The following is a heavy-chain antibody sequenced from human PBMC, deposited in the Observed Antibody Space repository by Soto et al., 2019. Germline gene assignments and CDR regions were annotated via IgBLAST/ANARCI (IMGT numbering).Heavy chain of an antibody. CDR1: GGSISSGDYY. J-gene: IGHJ6*02. CDR3: ARGEPSGGMDV. V-gene: IGHV4-30-4*01. CDR2: IYYSGST. D-gene: IGHD1-1*01. Sequence: SETLSLTCTVSGGSISSGDYYWSWIRQPPGKGLEWIGYIYYSGSTYYNPSLESRVTISVDTSKNQFSLKLSSVTAADTAVYYCARGEPSGGMDVWGQGTTVTVSS.